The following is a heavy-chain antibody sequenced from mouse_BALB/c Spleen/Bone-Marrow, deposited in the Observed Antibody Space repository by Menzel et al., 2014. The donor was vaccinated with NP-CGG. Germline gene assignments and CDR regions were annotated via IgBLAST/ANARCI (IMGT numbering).Heavy chain of an antibody. CDR3: ARLGYYGGFAY. D-gene: IGHD2-3*01. V-gene: IGHV4-1*02. J-gene: IGHJ3*01. CDR1: GFDFSRYW. Sequence: VQLKQSGGGLVQPGGSLKLSCAASGFDFSRYWMSWVRQAPGKGLEWIGEINPESNTINYSPSLKDKFIISRDNAKNTLYLQMNKVRSEDTALYYCARLGYYGGFAYWGQGTLVTVSA. CDR2: INPESNTI.